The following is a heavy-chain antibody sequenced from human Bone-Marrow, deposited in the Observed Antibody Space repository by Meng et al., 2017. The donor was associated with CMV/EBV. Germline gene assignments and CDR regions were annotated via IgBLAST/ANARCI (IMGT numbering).Heavy chain of an antibody. D-gene: IGHD2-2*01. CDR2: VYYGGTT. CDR1: GGSISSSSYY. J-gene: IGHJ4*01. V-gene: IGHV4-61*01. Sequence: SETLSLTCTVSGGSISSSSYYWSWIRQPPGKGLDYIGYVYYGGTTKYNPSLKSRVTILVDTSKNQFSLKLTSMTTADTAVYYCARLVPSSFYFDLWGHGTLVTVSS. CDR3: ARLVPSSFYFDL.